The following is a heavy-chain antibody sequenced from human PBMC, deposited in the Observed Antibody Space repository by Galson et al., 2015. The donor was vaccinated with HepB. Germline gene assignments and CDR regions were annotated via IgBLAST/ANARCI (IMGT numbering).Heavy chain of an antibody. D-gene: IGHD3-22*01. V-gene: IGHV3-30*18. J-gene: IGHJ4*02. Sequence: SLRLSCAASGFTFSSYGMHWVRQAPGKGLEWVAVISYDGSNKYYADSVKGRFTISRDNSKNTLYLQMNSLRAEDTAVYYCAKGLRDYYDSSGYYGVFDYWGQGTLVTVSS. CDR3: AKGLRDYYDSSGYYGVFDY. CDR2: ISYDGSNK. CDR1: GFTFSSYG.